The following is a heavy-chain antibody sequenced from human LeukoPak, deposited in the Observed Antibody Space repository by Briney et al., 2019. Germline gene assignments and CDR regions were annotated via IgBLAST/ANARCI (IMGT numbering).Heavy chain of an antibody. Sequence: PSETLSLTCAVSGGSISGDNWWSWVRQAPGKGLEWIGEVDHSGRTNYNPSLKSRVTISEGKSKNQFSLIMSSVTAADTAVYYCAKGDRGGWLDFDSWGQGTLATVSS. J-gene: IGHJ4*02. CDR1: GGSISGDNW. CDR2: VDHSGRT. D-gene: IGHD3-22*01. CDR3: AKGDRGGWLDFDS. V-gene: IGHV4-4*02.